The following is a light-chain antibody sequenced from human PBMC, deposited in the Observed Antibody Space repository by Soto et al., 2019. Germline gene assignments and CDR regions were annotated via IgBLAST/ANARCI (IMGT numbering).Light chain of an antibody. CDR3: GTWDSSLSAVV. Sequence: QSVLTQPPSVSAAPGQKVTISCSGSNSNIGNNFVSWYQQLPGTAPKFLIYDNSKRPSGIPDRFSGSKSGSSATLGITGLQTGDEADYYCGTWDSSLSAVVFGGGTKLTVL. CDR1: NSNIGNNF. CDR2: DNS. V-gene: IGLV1-51*01. J-gene: IGLJ2*01.